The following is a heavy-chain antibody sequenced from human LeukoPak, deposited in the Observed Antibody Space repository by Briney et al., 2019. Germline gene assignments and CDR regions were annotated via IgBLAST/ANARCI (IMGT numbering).Heavy chain of an antibody. CDR3: ARGLWELPVYYFDY. V-gene: IGHV4-34*09. CDR1: GGSFSGYY. Sequence: PSETLSLTCAVYGGSFSGYYWSWIRQPPGKGLEWIGEINHSGSTNYNPSLKSRVTISVDTSKNQFSLKLSSVTAADTAVYYCARGLWELPVYYFDYWGQGTLVTVSS. CDR2: INHSGST. D-gene: IGHD1-26*01. J-gene: IGHJ4*02.